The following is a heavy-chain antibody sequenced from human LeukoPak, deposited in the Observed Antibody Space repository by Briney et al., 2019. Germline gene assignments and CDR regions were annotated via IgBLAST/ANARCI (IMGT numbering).Heavy chain of an antibody. V-gene: IGHV4-34*01. CDR1: GGSFSGYY. CDR2: INHSGST. D-gene: IGHD1-26*01. CDR3: ARSGSYYRFDY. J-gene: IGHJ4*02. Sequence: SETLSLTCAVYGGSFSGYYWSWIRQPPGKGLEWIGEINHSGSTNYNPSLKSRVTISVDTSKNQFSLKLSSVTAADTAVYYCARSGSYYRFDYWGQGTLVTVSS.